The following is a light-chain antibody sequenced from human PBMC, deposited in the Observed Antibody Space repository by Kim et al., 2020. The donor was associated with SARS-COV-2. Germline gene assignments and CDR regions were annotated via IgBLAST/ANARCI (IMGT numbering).Light chain of an antibody. CDR1: ESVNTY. V-gene: IGKV1-39*01. Sequence: ASVGDRVTIPFRESESVNTYLDWYRVKPGKAPHLLVFGTSNLQSGVSSTLSGSGSGTEYTLTITSLQPEDFATYYCQQTYSAPYTFGQGTKLEI. CDR3: QQTYSAPYT. J-gene: IGKJ2*01. CDR2: GTS.